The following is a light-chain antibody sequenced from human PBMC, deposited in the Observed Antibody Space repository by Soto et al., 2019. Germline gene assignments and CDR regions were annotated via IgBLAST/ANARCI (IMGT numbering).Light chain of an antibody. CDR1: NSDIGDWNY. CDR2: EVN. CDR3: SSFSSGTTLFV. V-gene: IGLV2-14*01. J-gene: IGLJ1*01. Sequence: QSALTQPASVSGSPGQSITISCTGANSDIGDWNYVSWYQQYPGKAPKVIIYEVNYRPSGVSYRFSGSKSGNTASLTISGLQAEDEAAYYCSSFSSGTTLFVFGGGTKVTVL.